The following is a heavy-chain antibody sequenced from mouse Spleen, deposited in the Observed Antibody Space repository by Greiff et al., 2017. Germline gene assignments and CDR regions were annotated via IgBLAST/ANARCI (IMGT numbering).Heavy chain of an antibody. Sequence: EVMLVESGGGLVTPGGSLNLSCAASGFSFSDYGVHWVRQAPEKGLEWVVYIRSGGSTIYYAATVTGRFTISRDNAKNTMFLQMTSLRAEDTAMYYCAREDGFAYWGQGTLVTVSA. CDR3: AREDGFAY. CDR1: GFSFSDYG. CDR2: IRSGGSTI. V-gene: IGHV5-17*01. J-gene: IGHJ3*01.